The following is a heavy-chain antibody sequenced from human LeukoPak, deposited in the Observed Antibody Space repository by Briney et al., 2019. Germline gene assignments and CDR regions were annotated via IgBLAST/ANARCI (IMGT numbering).Heavy chain of an antibody. V-gene: IGHV3-20*04. CDR2: INWNGGST. J-gene: IGHJ4*02. D-gene: IGHD3-10*01. CDR3: ARDPYYYGSGSYYPFDY. Sequence: GGSLRLSCAASGFTFDDYGMSWVRQAPGKGLEWVSGINWNGGSTGYADSVKGRFTISRDNAKNSLYLQMNSLRAEDTALYYCARDPYYYGSGSYYPFDYWGQRTLVTVSS. CDR1: GFTFDDYG.